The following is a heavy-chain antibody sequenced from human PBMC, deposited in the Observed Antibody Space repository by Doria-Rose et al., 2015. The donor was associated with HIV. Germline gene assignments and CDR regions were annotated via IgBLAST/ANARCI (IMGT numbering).Heavy chain of an antibody. J-gene: IGHJ4*02. CDR1: GITVSYNY. CDR3: ARERRTFSDKVWSGYYFDY. D-gene: IGHD3-3*01. CDR2: IYAGGKT. V-gene: IGHV3-66*01. Sequence: VQLVQSGGGLVQPRGSLRLSCVASGITVSYNYMNWVRQAPGRGLEWVSVIYAGGKTYYADSVKGRFTISRDNSKNTLYLQMNSLRAEDTAVYYCARERRTFSDKVWSGYYFDYWGQGELVTVS.